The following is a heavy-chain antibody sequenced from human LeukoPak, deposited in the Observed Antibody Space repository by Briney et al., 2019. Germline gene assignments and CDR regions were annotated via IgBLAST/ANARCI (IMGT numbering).Heavy chain of an antibody. CDR3: ARRSSGPSMKYYYGMDV. CDR1: GGSVSSGSYY. Sequence: SETLSLTYTVSGGSVSSGSYYWSWIRQPPGKGLEWIGYIYYSGSTNYNPSLKSRVTISVDTSKNQFSLKLSSVTAADTAVYYCARRSSGPSMKYYYGMDVWGQGTTVTVSS. D-gene: IGHD6-19*01. V-gene: IGHV4-61*01. CDR2: IYYSGST. J-gene: IGHJ6*02.